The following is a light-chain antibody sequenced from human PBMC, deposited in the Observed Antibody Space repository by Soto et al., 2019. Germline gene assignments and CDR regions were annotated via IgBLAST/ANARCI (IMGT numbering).Light chain of an antibody. CDR2: AAS. J-gene: IGKJ2*02. Sequence: QMTQSPSSLSASVGDRVTITCRASQDISRWLAWYQQKPEKAPKSLIYAASNLQSGVPSRFSGNGSGTDFTLTISSLQPEDFATYYCQQYNSHWWTFGQGTKLEIK. CDR1: QDISRW. CDR3: QQYNSHWWT. V-gene: IGKV1D-16*01.